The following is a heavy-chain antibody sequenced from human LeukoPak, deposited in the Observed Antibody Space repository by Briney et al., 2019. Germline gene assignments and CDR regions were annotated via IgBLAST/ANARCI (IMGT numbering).Heavy chain of an antibody. CDR1: GYSITSGYY. V-gene: IGHV4-38-2*02. J-gene: IGHJ4*02. D-gene: IGHD3-10*01. CDR2: IHYSGST. Sequence: KPSETLSLTCTVSGYSITSGYYWGWIRQPPGKGLEWIGYIHYSGSTKYKSSLKSRVTISVDTSKNQFSLKLNSVTAADTAVYYCARGKEVITMLRGLKPGYYFDYWGQGTLVTVSS. CDR3: ARGKEVITMLRGLKPGYYFDY.